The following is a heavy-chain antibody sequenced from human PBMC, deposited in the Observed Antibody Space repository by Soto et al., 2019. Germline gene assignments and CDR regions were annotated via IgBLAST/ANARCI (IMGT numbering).Heavy chain of an antibody. CDR3: ARDLGRGS. V-gene: IGHV3-72*01. Sequence: PGGSLRLSCAASGLTLSGYYMDWVRQAPGKGLEWVGRSRDKANSYTTQYAASVQGRFTISRDDSQNSMYLQMNSLKIEDTAVYYCARDLGRGSWGQGTLVTVSS. CDR1: GLTLSGYY. D-gene: IGHD1-26*01. CDR2: SRDKANSYTT. J-gene: IGHJ5*02.